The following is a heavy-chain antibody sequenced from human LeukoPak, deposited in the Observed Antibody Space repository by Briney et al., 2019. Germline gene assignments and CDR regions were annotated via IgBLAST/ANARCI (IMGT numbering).Heavy chain of an antibody. V-gene: IGHV4-4*09. D-gene: IGHD6-13*01. J-gene: IGHJ4*02. CDR3: ARSPRNTSNWPPLDH. CDR2: FYASEGA. Sequence: SETLSLTCSVTGGSLGSDYWMWIRQPPGKGLEWIGCFYASEGANYNPSLKSRVSISVDMSKNQLFLNLNSVTAADTAVYFCARSPRNTSNWPPLDHWGQGTLVTVSA. CDR1: GGSLGSDY.